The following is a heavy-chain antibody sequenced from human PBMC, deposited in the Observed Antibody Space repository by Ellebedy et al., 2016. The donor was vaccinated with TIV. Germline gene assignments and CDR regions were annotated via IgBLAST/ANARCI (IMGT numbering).Heavy chain of an antibody. CDR1: GGSVSSGSYY. J-gene: IGHJ6*02. CDR2: IYYSGST. CDR3: ARDRRGGYCSSTSCYYYYGMDV. D-gene: IGHD2-2*01. Sequence: SETLSLXCTVSGGSVSSGSYYWSWIRQPPGKGLEWIGYIYYSGSTNYNPSLKSRVTISVDTSKNQFSLKLSSVTAADTAVYYCARDRRGGYCSSTSCYYYYGMDVWGQGTTVTVSS. V-gene: IGHV4-61*01.